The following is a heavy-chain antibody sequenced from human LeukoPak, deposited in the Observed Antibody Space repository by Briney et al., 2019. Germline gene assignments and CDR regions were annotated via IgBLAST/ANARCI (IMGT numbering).Heavy chain of an antibody. V-gene: IGHV1-69*04. Sequence: ASVKVSCKASGGTFSSYAISWVRQAPGQGLEWMGRIIPILGIANYAQKFQGRVTITADKSTSTAYMELSSLRSEDTAVYYCASWVGSSWGYDAFDIWGQGTMVTVSS. CDR1: GGTFSSYA. D-gene: IGHD6-6*01. CDR2: IIPILGIA. CDR3: ASWVGSSWGYDAFDI. J-gene: IGHJ3*02.